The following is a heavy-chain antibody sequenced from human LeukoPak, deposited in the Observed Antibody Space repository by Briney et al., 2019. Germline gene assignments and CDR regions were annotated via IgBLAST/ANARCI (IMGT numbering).Heavy chain of an antibody. CDR2: ISAYNGNT. Sequence: ASVKVSCKASGYTFTSYGISWVRQAPGQGLEGWGWISAYNGNTKYAQKLQGRVTMTTATSTGTAYMELRSLRSDDTAVYYCARVWNYVHYYYYMDVWGKGTTVTVSS. CDR1: GYTFTSYG. V-gene: IGHV1-18*01. J-gene: IGHJ6*03. CDR3: ARVWNYVHYYYYMDV. D-gene: IGHD1-7*01.